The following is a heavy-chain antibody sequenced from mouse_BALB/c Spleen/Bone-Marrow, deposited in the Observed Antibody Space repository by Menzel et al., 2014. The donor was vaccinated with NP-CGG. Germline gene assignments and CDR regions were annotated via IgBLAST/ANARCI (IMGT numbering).Heavy chain of an antibody. Sequence: VQLQQSGAELARPGASVKMSCKASGYTFTSYTMHWVKQRPGQGLEWIGYINPSSGYTNYNQKFKDKATLTADKSSSTAYMQLSSLASEDSAVYYCASYGYGWYFDVWGAGTTVTVSS. CDR2: INPSSGYT. D-gene: IGHD2-2*01. J-gene: IGHJ1*01. CDR1: GYTFTSYT. V-gene: IGHV1-4*01. CDR3: ASYGYGWYFDV.